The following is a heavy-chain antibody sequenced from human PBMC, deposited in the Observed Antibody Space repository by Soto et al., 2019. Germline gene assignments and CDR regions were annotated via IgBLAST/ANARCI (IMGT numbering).Heavy chain of an antibody. J-gene: IGHJ4*02. CDR3: TTVHYYDSSGRIDY. CDR1: GFTFSSYA. Sequence: GGSLRLSCAASGFTFSSYAMSWVRQAPGKGLEWVGRIKSKTDGGTTDYAAPVKGRFTISRDDSKNTLYLQMNSLKTEDTAVYYCTTVHYYDSSGRIDYWGQGTLVTVSS. D-gene: IGHD3-22*01. CDR2: IKSKTDGGTT. V-gene: IGHV3-15*01.